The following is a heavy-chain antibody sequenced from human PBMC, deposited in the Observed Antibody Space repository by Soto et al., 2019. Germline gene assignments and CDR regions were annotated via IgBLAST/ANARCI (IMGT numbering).Heavy chain of an antibody. CDR1: GDSLNSGTYY. CDR2: IYYSGST. V-gene: IGHV4-61*01. Sequence: SETLSLTCTVSGDSLNSGTYYWSWIRRPPGKGLEWIGRIYYSGSTDQHPSLKSRVSMSVDTSKNQFSLKLSSVTAADAAIYFCARDAKVDPDMGGYYYYAMDIWGQGTTVTVSS. D-gene: IGHD5-18*01. CDR3: ARDAKVDPDMGGYYYYAMDI. J-gene: IGHJ6*02.